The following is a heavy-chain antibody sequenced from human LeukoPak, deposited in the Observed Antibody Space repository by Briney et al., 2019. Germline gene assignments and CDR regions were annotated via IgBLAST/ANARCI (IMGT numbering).Heavy chain of an antibody. CDR3: ARGYGAGNFRRPFYGMDV. D-gene: IGHD3-10*01. CDR2: LNWNGDVT. J-gene: IGHJ6*02. CDR1: GFTFNDYG. Sequence: PGGSLRLSCEASGFTFNDYGMTWVRQGPGKGLEWVAGLNWNGDVTRYADSVKGRFIINRDNAKNSVYLQMDSLRAEDTAFYYCARGYGAGNFRRPFYGMDVWGQGTPVTVSS. V-gene: IGHV3-20*04.